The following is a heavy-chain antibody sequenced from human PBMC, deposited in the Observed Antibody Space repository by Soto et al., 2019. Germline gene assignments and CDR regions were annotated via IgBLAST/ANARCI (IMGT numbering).Heavy chain of an antibody. CDR1: GGFRRRTNYY. J-gene: IGHJ4*02. D-gene: IGHD4-17*01. CDR3: ARQVGDYYFDY. Sequence: SETLCLTCSAAGGFRRRTNYYWAWIRQPPGKGLEWIGSIFFNGSPDHNPSLQSRVTILVDTSKNQFSLKLSSVTAAETAVYFCARQVGDYYFDYWGPGTLVTVSS. CDR2: IFFNGSP. V-gene: IGHV4-39*01.